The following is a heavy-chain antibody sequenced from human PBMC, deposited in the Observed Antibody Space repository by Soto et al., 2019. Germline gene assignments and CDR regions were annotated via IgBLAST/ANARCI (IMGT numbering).Heavy chain of an antibody. D-gene: IGHD6-13*01. CDR1: GFTVSSNY. CDR2: MYTSGRT. Sequence: EMQLVESGGGLVQPGGSLRLSCAVSGFTVSSNYMTWVRQPPGKGLEWVSVMYTSGRTYYGDFVKGRVTISRDNSKNTLYLQMNSLRVEDTAVYYCARTLASARQVDYWGQGTLVTVSS. J-gene: IGHJ4*02. V-gene: IGHV3-66*01. CDR3: ARTLASARQVDY.